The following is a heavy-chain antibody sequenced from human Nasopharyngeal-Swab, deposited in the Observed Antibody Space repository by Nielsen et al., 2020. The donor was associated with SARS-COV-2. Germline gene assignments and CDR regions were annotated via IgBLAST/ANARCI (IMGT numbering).Heavy chain of an antibody. Sequence: SETLSLTCTVSGGSISSGSYYWSWTRQPAGKGLEWIGRIYTSGSTNYNPSLKSRVTISVDTSKNQFSLKLSSVTAADTAVYYCARVTGYSSGWRGFDYWGQGTLVTVSS. CDR1: GGSISSGSYY. CDR2: IYTSGST. D-gene: IGHD6-19*01. CDR3: ARVTGYSSGWRGFDY. V-gene: IGHV4-61*02. J-gene: IGHJ4*02.